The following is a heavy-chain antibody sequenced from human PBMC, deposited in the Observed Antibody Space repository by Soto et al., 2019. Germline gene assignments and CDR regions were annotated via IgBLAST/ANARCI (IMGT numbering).Heavy chain of an antibody. D-gene: IGHD6-13*01. CDR3: AREAAADYYYYYYGMDV. Sequence: ASVKVSCKASGYTFTSYYMHWVRQAPGQGLEWMGIINPSGVSTSYAQKFQGRVTMTRDTPTSTVYMELSSLRSEDTVVYYCAREAAADYYYYYYGMDVWDQGTTVTVSS. J-gene: IGHJ6*02. CDR1: GYTFTSYY. CDR2: INPSGVST. V-gene: IGHV1-46*01.